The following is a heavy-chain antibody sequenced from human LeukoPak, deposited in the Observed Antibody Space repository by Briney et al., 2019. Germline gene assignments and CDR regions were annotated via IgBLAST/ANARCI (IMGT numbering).Heavy chain of an antibody. D-gene: IGHD2-2*01. Sequence: SETLSLTCTVSGYSISSGYYWGWIRRPPGKGLEWIGSIYHSGSTYYNPSLKSRVTISVDTSKNQFSLKLSSVTAADTAVYYCARLYVVVPAAPWGQGTLVTVSS. CDR2: IYHSGST. V-gene: IGHV4-38-2*02. CDR1: GYSISSGYY. J-gene: IGHJ4*02. CDR3: ARLYVVVPAAP.